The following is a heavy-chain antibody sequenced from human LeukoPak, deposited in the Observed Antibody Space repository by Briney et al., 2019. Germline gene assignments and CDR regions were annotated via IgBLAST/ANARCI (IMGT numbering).Heavy chain of an antibody. J-gene: IGHJ4*02. CDR2: NNPNSGGT. CDR3: ARANYYGSGSYYRGIDY. CDR1: GYTFTGYY. D-gene: IGHD3-10*01. Sequence: ASVKVSCKAYGYTFTGYYMHCVREAPGQGLEWMGSNNPNSGGTNYAQKFQGRGTITRDTSISTAYMELSRLRSDDTAVYYCARANYYGSGSYYRGIDYWGQGTLVTVSS. V-gene: IGHV1-2*02.